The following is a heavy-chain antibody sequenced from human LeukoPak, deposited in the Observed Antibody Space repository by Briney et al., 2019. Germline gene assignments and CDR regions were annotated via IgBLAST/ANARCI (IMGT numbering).Heavy chain of an antibody. D-gene: IGHD3-3*01. J-gene: IGHJ5*02. CDR3: ARGLPPYYDFWSGYWDNWFDP. Sequence: PSETLSLTCAVYGGSFSGYYWSWIRQPPGKGLEWIGEINHSGSTNYNPSLKSRVTISVDTSKNQFSLKLSSVTAADTAVYYCARGLPPYYDFWSGYWDNWFDPWGQGTLVTVSS. CDR1: GGSFSGYY. CDR2: INHSGST. V-gene: IGHV4-34*01.